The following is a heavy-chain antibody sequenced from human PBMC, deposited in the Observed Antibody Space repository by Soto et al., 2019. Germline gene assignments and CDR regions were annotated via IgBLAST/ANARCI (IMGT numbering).Heavy chain of an antibody. CDR3: AKVFQAVYAPPNSSHP. CDR1: GFTFSSYA. CDR2: ISGSGGST. V-gene: IGHV3-23*01. D-gene: IGHD2-8*01. Sequence: PGGSLRLSCAASGFTFSSYAMSWVRQAPGKGLEWVSAISGSGGSTYYADSVKGRFTISRDNSKNTLYLQMNSLRAEDTAVYYCAKVFQAVYAPPNSSHPWCPGLLVTLFS. J-gene: IGHJ5*02.